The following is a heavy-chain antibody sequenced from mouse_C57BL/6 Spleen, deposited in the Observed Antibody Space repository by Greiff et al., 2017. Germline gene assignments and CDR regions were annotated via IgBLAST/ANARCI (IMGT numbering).Heavy chain of an antibody. CDR3: ARNRKDGYAFAY. CDR1: GFTLTSYA. J-gene: IGHJ3*01. V-gene: IGHV2-9-1*01. CDR2: IWTGGGT. D-gene: IGHD2-2*01. Sequence: VQLQESGPGLVAPSQSLSITCTVSGFTLTSYAIRWVRQTPGKGLEWLGVIWTGGGTNYNSALKSRLSISKDNSKRQVFLKMNSLQTDDTARYYCARNRKDGYAFAYWGQRTLVTVSA.